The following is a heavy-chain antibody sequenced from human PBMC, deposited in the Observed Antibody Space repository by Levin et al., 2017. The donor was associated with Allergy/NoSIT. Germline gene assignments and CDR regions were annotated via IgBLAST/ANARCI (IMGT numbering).Heavy chain of an antibody. Sequence: PGGSLRLSCAASRFTFRDFGMHWVRQAPGKGLEWVAVIWNDGSKKYYTESVKGRFTISRDNSKNTLSLQMSSLRAEDTAVYYCARLIGPGSYVDHWGQGTLVTVSS. V-gene: IGHV3-33*01. CDR2: IWNDGSKK. CDR3: ARLIGPGSYVDH. CDR1: RFTFRDFG. D-gene: IGHD3-10*01. J-gene: IGHJ4*02.